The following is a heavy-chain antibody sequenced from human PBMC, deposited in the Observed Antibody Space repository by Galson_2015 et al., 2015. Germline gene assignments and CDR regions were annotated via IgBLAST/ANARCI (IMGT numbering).Heavy chain of an antibody. CDR3: AREGPPHYGDPTTPPPGLAFDP. D-gene: IGHD4-17*01. CDR1: GYSISSGYY. V-gene: IGHV4-38-2*02. Sequence: ETLSLTCTVSGYSISSGYYWGWIRQPPGKGLEWIGSIYHSGSTYYNPSLKSRVTISVDTSKNQFSLKLSSVTAADTAVYYCAREGPPHYGDPTTPPPGLAFDPWGQGTLVTVSS. CDR2: IYHSGST. J-gene: IGHJ5*02.